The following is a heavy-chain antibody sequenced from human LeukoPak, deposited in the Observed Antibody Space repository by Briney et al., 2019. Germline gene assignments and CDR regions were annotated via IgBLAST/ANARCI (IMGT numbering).Heavy chain of an antibody. D-gene: IGHD1-26*01. CDR1: GGSISSYY. V-gene: IGHV4-59*01. J-gene: IGHJ4*02. CDR2: FYCSGST. CDR3: ARVARWSYVYFDY. Sequence: SETLSLTCTVSGGSISSYYWSWIRQPPGKGLEWIGYFYCSGSTNYNPSLESRVTISVDTSKNQFSLKLSSVTAADTAVYYCARVARWSYVYFDYWGQGTLVTVSS.